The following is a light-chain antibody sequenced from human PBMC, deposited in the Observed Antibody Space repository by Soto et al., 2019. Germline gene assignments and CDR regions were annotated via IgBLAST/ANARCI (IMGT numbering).Light chain of an antibody. J-gene: IGLJ2*01. CDR2: STS. V-gene: IGLV7-43*01. CDR1: IGAVTSDSY. CDR3: LLYFGSSQI. Sequence: QAVVTQEPSLTVSPGGTVTLTCASSIGAVTSDSYPNWVQQKPGQAPRALIYSTSNSHSWTPARFSGSLLGGKAALTLSGVQPEVEAEYYCLLYFGSSQIFGGGTKLTVL.